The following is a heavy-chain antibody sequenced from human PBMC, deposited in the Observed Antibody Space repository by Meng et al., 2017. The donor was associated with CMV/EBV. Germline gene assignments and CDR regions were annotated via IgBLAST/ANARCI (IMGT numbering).Heavy chain of an antibody. CDR1: GGSFSGYY. D-gene: IGHD2-2*01. CDR3: ARGEWSRGQYQLQIARYYYYGMDV. CDR2: INHSGST. V-gene: IGHV4-34*01. Sequence: SETLSLTCAVYGGSFSGYYWSWIRQPPGKGLEWIGEINHSGSTNYNPSLKSRVTISVDTSKNQFSVKLSSVTAADTAVYYCARGEWSRGQYQLQIARYYYYGMDVWGQGTTVTVSS. J-gene: IGHJ6*02.